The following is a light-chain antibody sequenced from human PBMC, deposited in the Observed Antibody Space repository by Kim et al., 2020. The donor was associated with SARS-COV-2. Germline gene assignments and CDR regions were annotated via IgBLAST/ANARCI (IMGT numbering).Light chain of an antibody. V-gene: IGKV4-1*01. CDR2: WAS. Sequence: ATINGKSSQSVLYSSNNKSYLAWYQQKPGQPPKLLIYWASTRESGVPDRFSGSGSGTDFTLTISSLQAEDVAVYYCQQYYSTPLTFGGGTKVDIK. J-gene: IGKJ4*01. CDR3: QQYYSTPLT. CDR1: QSVLYSSNNKSY.